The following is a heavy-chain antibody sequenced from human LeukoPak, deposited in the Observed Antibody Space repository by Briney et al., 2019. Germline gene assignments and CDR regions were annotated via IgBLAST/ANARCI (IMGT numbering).Heavy chain of an antibody. Sequence: GASVKVSCKASGYTFTGYYMHWVRQAPGQGLEWMGRINPNSGGTNYTQKFQGRVTMNRDTSISTAYMELSRLRSGDPAVYYCAREQWELLWDCWGQGTLVTVSS. CDR1: GYTFTGYY. J-gene: IGHJ4*02. CDR3: AREQWELLWDC. CDR2: INPNSGGT. V-gene: IGHV1-2*06. D-gene: IGHD1-26*01.